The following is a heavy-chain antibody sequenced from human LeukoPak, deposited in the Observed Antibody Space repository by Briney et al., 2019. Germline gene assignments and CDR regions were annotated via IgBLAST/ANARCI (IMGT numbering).Heavy chain of an antibody. J-gene: IGHJ6*02. D-gene: IGHD2-2*01. CDR2: INLRGGST. CDR1: GYIFTSSC. V-gene: IGHV1-46*01. CDR3: ARDLAPADRGYYYGMDV. Sequence: ASVKVSCQASGYIFTSSCMHWVRQAPGQGLEWMGIINLRGGSTSYAQKFRGRVTMTRDTSTSTVYMGLSRLGSEDTALYYCARDLAPADRGYYYGMDVWGQGTTVTVSS.